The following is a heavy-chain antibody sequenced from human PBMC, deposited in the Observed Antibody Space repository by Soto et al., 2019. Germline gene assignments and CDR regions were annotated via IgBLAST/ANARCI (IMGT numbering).Heavy chain of an antibody. Sequence: EVQLVESGGGLVQPGGSLRLSCAASGFTFSSYWMSWVRQAPGKGLEWVANIKQDGSEKYYVDSVKGRFTISRDNAKNSLYLQMNSLRAEDTAVYYCARAYGYRHPGVVYGMDVWGQGTTVTVSS. V-gene: IGHV3-7*01. CDR1: GFTFSSYW. D-gene: IGHD5-12*01. J-gene: IGHJ6*02. CDR3: ARAYGYRHPGVVYGMDV. CDR2: IKQDGSEK.